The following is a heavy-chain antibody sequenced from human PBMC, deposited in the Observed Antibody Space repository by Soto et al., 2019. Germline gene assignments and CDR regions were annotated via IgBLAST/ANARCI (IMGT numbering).Heavy chain of an antibody. CDR3: VAGYNSRLDY. V-gene: IGHV1-69*02. Sequence: QVQLVQSGAEVRKPGSSVQVSCKASGGSFSTYSINWVRQAPGQGLEWMGRILPILDVATYAQKFQGRVTITADKSTGTAYMEWNTLRSQDTAVYYCVAGYNSRLDYWGQGTLVTVSS. CDR1: GGSFSTYS. D-gene: IGHD5-12*01. J-gene: IGHJ4*02. CDR2: ILPILDVA.